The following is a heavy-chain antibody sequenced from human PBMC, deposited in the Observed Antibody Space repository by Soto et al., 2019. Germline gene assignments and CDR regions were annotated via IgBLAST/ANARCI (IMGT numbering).Heavy chain of an antibody. D-gene: IGHD3-22*01. Sequence: QVQLVQSGAEVKKPGSSVKVSCKASGGTFSSYAISWVRQAPGQGLEWMGGIIPIFGTANYAQKFQGRVTITADEPASTAYMERSSLRSEDTAVYYCAKGSTHSGYPDYGGQGTLVTVSS. CDR2: IIPIFGTA. CDR1: GGTFSSYA. V-gene: IGHV1-69*12. CDR3: AKGSTHSGYPDY. J-gene: IGHJ4*02.